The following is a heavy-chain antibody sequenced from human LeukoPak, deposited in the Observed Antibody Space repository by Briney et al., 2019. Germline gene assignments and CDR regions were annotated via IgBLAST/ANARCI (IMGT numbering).Heavy chain of an antibody. V-gene: IGHV3-64*01. J-gene: IGHJ4*02. D-gene: IGHD3-22*01. CDR3: ARAPLSPYHYDPQRPKGYFDY. Sequence: SGGSLRLSCAVSGFTFSSYAMHWVRQAPGKGLEYVSAISSNGDSAYYAHSVKGRFTISRDSSKNTVYLQMNSLRAEDTAVYYCARAPLSPYHYDPQRPKGYFDYWGQGTLVTVSS. CDR1: GFTFSSYA. CDR2: ISSNGDSA.